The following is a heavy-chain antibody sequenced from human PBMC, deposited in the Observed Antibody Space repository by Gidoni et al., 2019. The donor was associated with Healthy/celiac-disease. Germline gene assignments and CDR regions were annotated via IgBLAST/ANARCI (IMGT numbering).Heavy chain of an antibody. CDR3: ARTSELLWFGELSSPYYGMDV. CDR1: GVSISSYY. D-gene: IGHD3-10*01. J-gene: IGHJ6*02. CDR2: IYYSGST. Sequence: QVQLQESGPGLVKPSETLSLTCTVSGVSISSYYWSWIRQPPGKGLEWIGYIYYSGSTNYNPSLKSRVTISVDTSKNQFSLKLSSVTAADTAVYYCARTSELLWFGELSSPYYGMDVWGQGTTVTVSS. V-gene: IGHV4-59*08.